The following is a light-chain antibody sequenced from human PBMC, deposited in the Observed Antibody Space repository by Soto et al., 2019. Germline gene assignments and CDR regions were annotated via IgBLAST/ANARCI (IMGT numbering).Light chain of an antibody. CDR1: QSISDY. CDR3: HQTCSHLLS. CDR2: SAS. Sequence: IQMTQSPSSLSASVGDRVTITCRASQSISDYLTWYQHKPGEAPEILIYSASTLHSGVPSRCSGTGSGTEFIRVIDSFQVEDVATYYCHQTCSHLLSFGGGTQVQI. V-gene: IGKV1-39*01. J-gene: IGKJ4*01.